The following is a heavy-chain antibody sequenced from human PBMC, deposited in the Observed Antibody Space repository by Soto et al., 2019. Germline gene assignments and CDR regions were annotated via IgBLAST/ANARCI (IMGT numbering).Heavy chain of an antibody. V-gene: IGHV1-18*01. CDR1: GYTFTSYG. J-gene: IGHJ4*02. Sequence: ASVKVSCKASGYTFTSYGISWVRQAPGQGLEWMGWISAYNGNTNYAQKLQGRVTMTTDTSTSTAYMELRSLRSDDTAVYYCARDIEGDYYDSSGYYDYWGQGTLVTVSS. CDR2: ISAYNGNT. D-gene: IGHD3-22*01. CDR3: ARDIEGDYYDSSGYYDY.